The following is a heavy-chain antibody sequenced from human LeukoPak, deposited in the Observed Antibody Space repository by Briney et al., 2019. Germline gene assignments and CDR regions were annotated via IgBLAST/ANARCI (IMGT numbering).Heavy chain of an antibody. CDR3: ARDVTYYYDSSGQPDY. J-gene: IGHJ4*02. D-gene: IGHD3-22*01. V-gene: IGHV3-21*01. CDR1: GFTFSSYS. Sequence: GGSLRLSCAASGFTFSSYSINWVRQAPGKGLEWVSSISSSSYIYYADSVKGRFTISRDNAKNSLYLQMNSLRAEDTAVYYCARDVTYYYDSSGQPDYWGQGTLVTVSS. CDR2: ISSSSYI.